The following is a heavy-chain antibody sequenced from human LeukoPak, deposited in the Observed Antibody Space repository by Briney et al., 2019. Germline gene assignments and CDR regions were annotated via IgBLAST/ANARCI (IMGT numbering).Heavy chain of an antibody. CDR1: GGSISSNTYY. CDR2: IYYNGGT. V-gene: IGHV4-31*03. CDR3: ARDAAIAVVPAANGGASDI. D-gene: IGHD2-2*01. J-gene: IGHJ3*02. Sequence: PSKTLSLTCTVSGGSISSNTYYWSWIRQHPGKGLEWIGFIYYNGGTYYNPSLKSRVTISVDTPKNQFSLRLSSVTAADTAVYYCARDAAIAVVPAANGGASDIWGQGTMVTVSS.